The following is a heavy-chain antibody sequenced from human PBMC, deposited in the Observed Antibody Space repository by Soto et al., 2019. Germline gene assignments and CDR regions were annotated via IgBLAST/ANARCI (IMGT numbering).Heavy chain of an antibody. CDR2: FDPEDGET. J-gene: IGHJ4*02. CDR1: GYTLTELS. V-gene: IGHV1-24*01. D-gene: IGHD6-25*01. Sequence: ASVKVSCKVSGYTLTELSMHWVRQAPGKGLEWMGGFDPEDGETIYAQKFQGRVTMTEDTSTDTAYMELSSLRAEDTAVYYCATDLGSGEENDYWGQGTLVTVSS. CDR3: ATDLGSGEENDY.